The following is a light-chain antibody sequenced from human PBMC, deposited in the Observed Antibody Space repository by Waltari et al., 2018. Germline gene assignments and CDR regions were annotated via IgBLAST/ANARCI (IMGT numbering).Light chain of an antibody. CDR2: GAS. CDR1: QSVSSTY. V-gene: IGKV3-20*01. J-gene: IGKJ2*01. CDR3: QHFRSPYT. Sequence: EIVLTHSPGTLSLSPGERATLSCRASQSVSSTYLVWYQQKRGQAPRLLIYGASNRATGIPDRFSGSGSGTDFTLTISRLEPEDFAVYYWQHFRSPYTFGQGTKLEI.